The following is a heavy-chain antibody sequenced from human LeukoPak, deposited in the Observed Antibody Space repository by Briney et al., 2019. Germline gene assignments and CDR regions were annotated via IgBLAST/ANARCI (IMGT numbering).Heavy chain of an antibody. D-gene: IGHD3-10*01. V-gene: IGHV1-69*04. Sequence: SVKVSCKASGGTFSSYAISWVRQAPGQGLEWMGRIIPILGIANYAQKFQGRVTITADKSTSTAYMELSSLRSEDTAVYYCRATGSYPPYYYGLDVWGQGTTVTVSS. CDR3: RATGSYPPYYYGLDV. CDR2: IIPILGIA. CDR1: GGTFSSYA. J-gene: IGHJ6*02.